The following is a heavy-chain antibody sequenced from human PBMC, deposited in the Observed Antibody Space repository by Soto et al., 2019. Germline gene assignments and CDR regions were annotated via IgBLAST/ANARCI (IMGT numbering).Heavy chain of an antibody. Sequence: EVQLVESGGGLVQPGGSLRLSCAASGFTFSSYSMNWVRQAPGKGLEWVSYISSSSSTIYYADSVKGRFTISRDNAKNSLYLQMNSLRDEDTAVYYCARTLKLVRPQWVWTDAFDIWGQGTMVTVSS. D-gene: IGHD6-6*01. CDR3: ARTLKLVRPQWVWTDAFDI. V-gene: IGHV3-48*02. CDR2: ISSSSSTI. J-gene: IGHJ3*02. CDR1: GFTFSSYS.